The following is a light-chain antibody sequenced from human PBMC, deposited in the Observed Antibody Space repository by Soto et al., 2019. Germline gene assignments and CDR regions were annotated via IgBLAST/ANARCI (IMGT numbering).Light chain of an antibody. V-gene: IGKV3D-15*01. CDR3: QQFRNWPWT. J-gene: IGKJ1*01. CDR2: GAS. Sequence: NVVTMSPGTLSVSPGDRVTLSCRASQSISINLAWYQHKPGQAPRLLIHGASTRATGVPARISGSGSGTEFTLTISSLQSEDFAVYYCQQFRNWPWTFGQGSKVDI. CDR1: QSISIN.